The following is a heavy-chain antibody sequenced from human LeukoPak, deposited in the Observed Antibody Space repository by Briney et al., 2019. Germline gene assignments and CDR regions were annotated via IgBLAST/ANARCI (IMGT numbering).Heavy chain of an antibody. J-gene: IGHJ5*02. D-gene: IGHD6-13*01. CDR3: ARVREQQAFPPYNWFDP. CDR1: GGSLSGYY. Sequence: SETLSLTCGVYGGSLSGYYWSWIRQPPGKGLEWIGDISYSGDTNYNPSLKSRVTISVDTSKNQFSLKLSSVTAADTAVYYCARVREQQAFPPYNWFDPWGQGTLVTVSS. V-gene: IGHV4-34*01. CDR2: ISYSGDT.